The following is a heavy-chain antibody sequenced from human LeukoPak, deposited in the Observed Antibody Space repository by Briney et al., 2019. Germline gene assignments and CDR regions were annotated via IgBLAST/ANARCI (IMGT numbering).Heavy chain of an antibody. J-gene: IGHJ4*02. V-gene: IGHV3-30*18. CDR3: AKRGDGGHKSLEY. Sequence: GGSLRLSCVASGFTFGNYGMHWVRQAPGKGLEWVATITYDGSSEYYADSVKDRFTVSRDNSKNTLYLQMSSLKTGDTAVYYCAKRGDGGHKSLEYWGQGTLVIVSS. D-gene: IGHD3-16*01. CDR1: GFTFGNYG. CDR2: ITYDGSSE.